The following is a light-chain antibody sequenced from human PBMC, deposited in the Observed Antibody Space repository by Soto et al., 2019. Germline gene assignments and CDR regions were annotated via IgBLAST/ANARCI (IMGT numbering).Light chain of an antibody. V-gene: IGKV3-15*01. CDR3: QQYSNWPRT. CDR1: QGVSSS. J-gene: IGKJ1*01. CDR2: GAS. Sequence: EIVMTQSPAALSVSPGERATLSCRASQGVSSSLAWYQQKPGQAPRLLIYGASTRATGIPARFSASGSGTEFTLTISSLQSEDFAVYYCQQYSNWPRTFGQGTKVEIK.